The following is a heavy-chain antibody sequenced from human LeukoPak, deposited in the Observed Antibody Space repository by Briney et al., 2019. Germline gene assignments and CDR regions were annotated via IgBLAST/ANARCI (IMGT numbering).Heavy chain of an antibody. CDR2: ISSSSSYI. CDR1: GFTFSSYS. Sequence: GGSLRLPCAASGFTFSSYSMNWVRQAPGKGLEWVSSISSSSSYIYYADSVKGRFTISRDNAKNSLYLQMNSLRADDTAVYYCARDGSSGWILFDYWGQGTLVTVSS. CDR3: ARDGSSGWILFDY. D-gene: IGHD6-19*01. J-gene: IGHJ4*02. V-gene: IGHV3-21*01.